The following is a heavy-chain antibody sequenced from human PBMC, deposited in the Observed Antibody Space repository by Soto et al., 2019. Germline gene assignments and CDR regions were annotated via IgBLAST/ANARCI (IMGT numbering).Heavy chain of an antibody. V-gene: IGHV4-39*01. Sequence: PSETXSLTFTFSVGCISSGGYNWCWARQPPGKGLEGIGSIYSSGMTHYNPYFNSRVTLSVDTSKSQYSLSMYSVTAADTAVYYSARLKLTIMAKVSGIFWGRRTLVTVSS. J-gene: IGHJ4*02. D-gene: IGHD5-12*01. CDR2: IYSSGMT. CDR1: VGCISSGGYN. CDR3: ARLKLTIMAKVSGIF.